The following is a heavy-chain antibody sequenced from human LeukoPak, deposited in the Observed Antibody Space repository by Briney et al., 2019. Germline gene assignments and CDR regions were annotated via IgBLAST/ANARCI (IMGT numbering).Heavy chain of an antibody. CDR1: GFTFSSYA. J-gene: IGHJ4*02. CDR3: ASYDYGGNACFDY. D-gene: IGHD4-23*01. CDR2: IYSGGST. V-gene: IGHV3-53*01. Sequence: GGSLRLSGAASGFTFSSYAMSWVRQAPGKGLEWVSVIYSGGSTYYADSVKGRFTISRDNSKNTLYLQMNSLRAEDTAVYYCASYDYGGNACFDYWGQGTLVTVSS.